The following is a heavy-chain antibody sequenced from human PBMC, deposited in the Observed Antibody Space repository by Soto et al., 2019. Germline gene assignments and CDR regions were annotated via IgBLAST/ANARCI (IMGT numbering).Heavy chain of an antibody. V-gene: IGHV3-23*01. J-gene: IGHJ4*02. Sequence: GGSLRLSCAASGFTFSSYAMSWVRQAPGKGLEWVSAISGSGGSTYYADSVKDRFTISRDNSKNTLYLQMNSLRAEDTAVYYCAKTVAIAILDCLDYWGQGTLVTVSS. CDR3: AKTVAIAILDCLDY. D-gene: IGHD2-21*01. CDR1: GFTFSSYA. CDR2: ISGSGGST.